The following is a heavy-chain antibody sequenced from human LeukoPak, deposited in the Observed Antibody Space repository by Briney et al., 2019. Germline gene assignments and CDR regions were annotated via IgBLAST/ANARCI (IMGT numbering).Heavy chain of an antibody. CDR2: INPNSGGT. CDR1: GYTFTGYY. D-gene: IGHD2-15*01. J-gene: IGHJ4*02. Sequence: ASVKVSCKASGYTFTGYYMHWVRHAPGQGLEWMGWINPNSGGTNYAQKFQGRVTMTRDTSISTAYMELSRLRSDDTAVYYCARGLQYCSGGSCYSYYSDYWGQGTLVTVSS. V-gene: IGHV1-2*02. CDR3: ARGLQYCSGGSCYSYYSDY.